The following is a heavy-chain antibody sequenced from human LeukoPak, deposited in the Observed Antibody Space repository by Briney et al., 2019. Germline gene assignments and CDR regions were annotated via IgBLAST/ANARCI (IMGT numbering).Heavy chain of an antibody. J-gene: IGHJ4*02. D-gene: IGHD3-10*01. Sequence: GRSLRLSCAASGFTFSSYGMHWVRQAPGKGLEWVALIWYDGGNKYFADSVKGRFTISRDNSKNTLYLQMNSLRAEDTAVYYCAKPNYYGSGFDPGYFDYWGQGTLVTVSS. CDR3: AKPNYYGSGFDPGYFDY. V-gene: IGHV3-33*06. CDR2: IWYDGGNK. CDR1: GFTFSSYG.